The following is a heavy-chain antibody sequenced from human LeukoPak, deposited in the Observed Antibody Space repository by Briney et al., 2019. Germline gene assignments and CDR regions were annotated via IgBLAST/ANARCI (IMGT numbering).Heavy chain of an antibody. Sequence: SETLSLTCTVSGGSISSYYWSWIRQPPGKGLEWIGYIYYSGSTNYNPSLKSRVTISVDTSKNQFSLKLSSVTAADTAVYYCARGAAAGTEYWGQGTLVTVSS. V-gene: IGHV4-59*12. CDR2: IYYSGST. D-gene: IGHD6-13*01. CDR1: GGSISSYY. J-gene: IGHJ4*02. CDR3: ARGAAAGTEY.